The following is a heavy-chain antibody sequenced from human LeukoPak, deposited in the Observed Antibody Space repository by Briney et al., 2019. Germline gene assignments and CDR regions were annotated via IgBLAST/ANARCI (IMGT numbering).Heavy chain of an antibody. CDR3: AKSGGYGLIDY. V-gene: IGHV4-39*01. CDR1: GVSISSSSYY. J-gene: IGHJ4*01. CDR2: IYSSGST. D-gene: IGHD6-25*01. Sequence: PSETLSLTCNVSGVSISSSSYYWGWIRQPPGKGLEWIVSIYSSGSTYYNSSLKSRVTISIDTSKNQVSLKMSSVTAADTAVYYCAKSGGYGLIDYWGQGTLVTVSS.